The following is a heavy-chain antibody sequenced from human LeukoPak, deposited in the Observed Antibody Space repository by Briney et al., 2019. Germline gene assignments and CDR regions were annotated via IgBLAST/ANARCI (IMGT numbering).Heavy chain of an antibody. CDR2: IWYDGSNK. CDR3: AQDAAGAEF. CDR1: ESTLSSYG. Sequence: GGSLTLFCAASESTLSSYGMHWVRQAPGKGLEWVAVIWYDGSNKYYADSVKGRFTISRDNSRNTLYLQMNSLSAEDTAVYYCAQDAAGAEFGGQGTLVTVSS. J-gene: IGHJ4*02. V-gene: IGHV3-33*06. D-gene: IGHD6-13*01.